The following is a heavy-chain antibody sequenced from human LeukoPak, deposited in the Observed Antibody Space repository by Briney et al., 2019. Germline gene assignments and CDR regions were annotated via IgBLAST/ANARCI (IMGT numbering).Heavy chain of an antibody. J-gene: IGHJ4*02. CDR3: TKEVRYCSGGRCPWSH. D-gene: IGHD2-15*01. V-gene: IGHV3-23*01. Sequence: PGGSLRLSCAASGFAFSSYAMHWVRQTPGRGLEWVSGISADDDSANYADSVKGRFTISRDMSKKTLYLQMHSLRADDTAVYYCTKEVRYCSGGRCPWSHWGQGTLVSVSS. CDR1: GFAFSSYA. CDR2: ISADDDSA.